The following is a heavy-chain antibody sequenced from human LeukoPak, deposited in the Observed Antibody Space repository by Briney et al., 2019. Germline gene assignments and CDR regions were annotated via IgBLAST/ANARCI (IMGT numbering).Heavy chain of an antibody. J-gene: IGHJ4*02. CDR1: GFTFSSY. CDR2: ISSTSSYI. Sequence: GGSLRLSCAASGFTFSSYMNWVRQAPGKGLEWVSSISSTSSYIYYADSVKGRFTISRDNAKNSLYLQMNSLRADDTAVYYCARARSGYYYDYWGQGTLVTVSS. D-gene: IGHD3-22*01. V-gene: IGHV3-21*01. CDR3: ARARSGYYYDY.